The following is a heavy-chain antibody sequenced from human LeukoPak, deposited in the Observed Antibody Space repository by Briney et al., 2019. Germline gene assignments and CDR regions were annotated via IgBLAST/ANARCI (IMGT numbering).Heavy chain of an antibody. J-gene: IGHJ4*02. Sequence: PGGSLRLSCAASEFTVSSNCMSWVRQASGKGLEWVSRINGDGTKTHYADSVKGRFIVSRDNARNTLFLQMNSLRDEDTAVYYCAREGPLDYWGQGTLVTVSS. V-gene: IGHV3-74*01. CDR2: INGDGTKT. CDR3: AREGPLDY. CDR1: EFTVSSNC.